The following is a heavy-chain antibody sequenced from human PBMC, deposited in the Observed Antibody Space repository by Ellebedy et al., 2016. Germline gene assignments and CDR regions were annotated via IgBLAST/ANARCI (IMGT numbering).Heavy chain of an antibody. CDR1: GYTFTSYG. CDR2: ISAYNGNT. Sequence: ASVKVSCXASGYTFTSYGISWVRQAPGQGLEWMGWISAYNGNTNYAQKFQGRVTMTRDTSISTAYMELSRLRSDDTAVYYCARGDCSSTSCPAVGLDYWGQGTLVTVSS. D-gene: IGHD2-2*01. J-gene: IGHJ4*02. V-gene: IGHV1-18*01. CDR3: ARGDCSSTSCPAVGLDY.